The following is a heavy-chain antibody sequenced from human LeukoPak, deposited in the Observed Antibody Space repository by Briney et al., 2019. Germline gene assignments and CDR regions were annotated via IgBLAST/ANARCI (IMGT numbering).Heavy chain of an antibody. Sequence: GGSLRLSCAASGFTFSSYGMHWVRQAPGKGLEWVAVIRYDGSNKYYADSVKGRFTISRDNSKNTLYLQMNSLRAEDTAVYYCARMYYYYYGMDVWGQGTTVTVSS. V-gene: IGHV3-33*01. J-gene: IGHJ6*02. CDR1: GFTFSSYG. CDR3: ARMYYYYYGMDV. CDR2: IRYDGSNK.